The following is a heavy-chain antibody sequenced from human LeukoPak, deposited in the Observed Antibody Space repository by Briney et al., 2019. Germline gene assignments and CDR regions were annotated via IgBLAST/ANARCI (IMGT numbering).Heavy chain of an antibody. CDR1: GFTFSDSA. Sequence: PGGSLRLSCAASGFTFSDSAIHWVRQASGKGLEWVGRIRSKPQSYATAYDESLKGRFTISRDDSKNTPYLRLSSLEIEDTAVYYCTRVGPSTVVDYWGQGTQVTVSS. CDR2: IRSKPQSYAT. V-gene: IGHV3-73*01. J-gene: IGHJ4*02. D-gene: IGHD1-26*01. CDR3: TRVGPSTVVDY.